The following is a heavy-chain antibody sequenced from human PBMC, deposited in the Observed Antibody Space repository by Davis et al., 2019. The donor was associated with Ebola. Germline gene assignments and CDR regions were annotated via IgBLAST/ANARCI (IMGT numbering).Heavy chain of an antibody. D-gene: IGHD3-9*01. CDR2: ISAYNGNT. J-gene: IGHJ4*02. CDR1: GYTFTSYG. CDR3: ASSTGGYYDILTGSFYYFDF. V-gene: IGHV1-18*04. Sequence: ASVKVSCKASGYTFTSYGISWVRQAPGQGLEWMGWISAYNGNTNYAQKLQGRVTMTTDTSTSTAYMELRRLRSDDTAVYYCASSTGGYYDILTGSFYYFDFWGQGTLVTVSS.